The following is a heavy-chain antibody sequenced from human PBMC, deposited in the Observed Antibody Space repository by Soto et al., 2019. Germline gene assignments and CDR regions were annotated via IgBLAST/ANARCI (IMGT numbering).Heavy chain of an antibody. D-gene: IGHD2-21*01. Sequence: EVQLVESGGGLVQPGGSLRLSCAASGFTFSSYAMHWVRQAPGKGLEYVSAITSNGGNTDYASSVKGRFTISRDNSKNTPYLAMGSLRAEDMAVYYCARRIPFGYGMDVWGQGTTVTVSS. J-gene: IGHJ6*02. CDR2: ITSNGGNT. CDR1: GFTFSSYA. V-gene: IGHV3-64*01. CDR3: ARRIPFGYGMDV.